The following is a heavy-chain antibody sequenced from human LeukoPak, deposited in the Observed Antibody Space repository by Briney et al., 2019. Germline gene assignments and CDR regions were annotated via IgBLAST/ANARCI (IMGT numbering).Heavy chain of an antibody. V-gene: IGHV3-21*01. Sequence: GGSLRLSCAASGFTFSSYSMHWVRQAPGKGLEWVSSISSSSSYIYYADSVKGRFTISRDNAKNSLYLQMNSLRAEDTAVYYCARVYSSGWYDYWGQGTLVTVSS. CDR3: ARVYSSGWYDY. CDR2: ISSSSSYI. CDR1: GFTFSSYS. J-gene: IGHJ4*02. D-gene: IGHD6-19*01.